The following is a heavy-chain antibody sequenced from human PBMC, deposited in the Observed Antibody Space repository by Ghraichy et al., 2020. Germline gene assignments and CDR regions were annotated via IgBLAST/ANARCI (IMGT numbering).Heavy chain of an antibody. Sequence: GESLNISCAASGFTFSDYYMSWIRQAPGKGLEWVSYISSSGSTIYYADSVKGRFTISRDNAKNSLYPQMNSLRAEDTAVYYCARDQKVAGQYYYYGMDVWGQGTTVTVSS. CDR1: GFTFSDYY. CDR2: ISSSGSTI. J-gene: IGHJ6*02. V-gene: IGHV3-11*01. D-gene: IGHD6-19*01. CDR3: ARDQKVAGQYYYYGMDV.